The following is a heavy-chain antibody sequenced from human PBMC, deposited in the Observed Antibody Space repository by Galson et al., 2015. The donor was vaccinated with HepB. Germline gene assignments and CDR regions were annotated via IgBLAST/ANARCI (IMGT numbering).Heavy chain of an antibody. Sequence: CAISGDSVSSNSAAWNWIRQSPSRGLEWLGRTYYRSKWYNDYAVSVKSRITISPDTSNNQFSLQLNSVTPEDTAVYYCAREGGQLMTAVTHFDYWGQGTLVTVSS. V-gene: IGHV6-1*01. CDR2: TYYRSKWYN. CDR3: AREGGQLMTAVTHFDY. CDR1: GDSVSSNSAA. D-gene: IGHD4-17*01. J-gene: IGHJ4*02.